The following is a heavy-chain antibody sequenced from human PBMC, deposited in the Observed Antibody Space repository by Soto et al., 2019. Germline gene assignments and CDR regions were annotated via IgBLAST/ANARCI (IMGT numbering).Heavy chain of an antibody. Sequence: SETLSLTCAVYGGSFSGYYWSWIRQPPGKGLEWIGEINHSGSTNYNPSLKSRVTISVDTSKNQFSLKLSSVTAADTAVYYCARGQKTGTKVLRRTSYYYMDVWGKGTTVTVSS. V-gene: IGHV4-34*01. CDR3: ARGQKTGTKVLRRTSYYYMDV. J-gene: IGHJ6*03. CDR2: INHSGST. D-gene: IGHD1-7*01. CDR1: GGSFSGYY.